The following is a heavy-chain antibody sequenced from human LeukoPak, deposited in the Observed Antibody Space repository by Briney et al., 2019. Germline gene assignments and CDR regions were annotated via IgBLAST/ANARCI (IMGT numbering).Heavy chain of an antibody. J-gene: IGHJ6*02. CDR1: GYTFTSYY. Sequence: ASVKVSCKASGYTFTSYYMHWVRQAPGQGLEWMGIINPSGGSTNYAQKFQGRVTMTRDTSTSTVYMELSSLRSEDTAVYYCARRPEEWSGSHLGYYYGMDVWGQGTTVTVSS. D-gene: IGHD3-3*01. V-gene: IGHV1-46*01. CDR2: INPSGGST. CDR3: ARRPEEWSGSHLGYYYGMDV.